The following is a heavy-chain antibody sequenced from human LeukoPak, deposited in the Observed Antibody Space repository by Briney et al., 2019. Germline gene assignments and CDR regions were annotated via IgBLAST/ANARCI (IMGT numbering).Heavy chain of an antibody. CDR2: IYYSGYSGST. D-gene: IGHD5-12*01. J-gene: IGHJ4*02. CDR1: GDSISSYY. CDR3: ARVSGYGDIDY. Sequence: SETLSLTCTVSGDSISSYYWSWIRQPPGKGLEWIGYIYYSGYSGSTNYNPSLKSRVTISVDTSKNQFSLKLSSVTAADTAVYYCARVSGYGDIDYWGQGTLVTVSS. V-gene: IGHV4-59*01.